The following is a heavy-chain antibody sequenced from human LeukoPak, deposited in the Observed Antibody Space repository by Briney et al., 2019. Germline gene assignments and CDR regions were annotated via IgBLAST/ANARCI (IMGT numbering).Heavy chain of an antibody. Sequence: PGGSLRLSCAASGFTFSSYAMHWVRQAPGKGLEWVAVISYDGSNKYYADSVKGRFTISRDNSKNTLYLQMNSLRAEDTAVYYCARAPGSSSSAEHFQHWGQGTLVTVSS. CDR2: ISYDGSNK. J-gene: IGHJ1*01. CDR3: ARAPGSSSSAEHFQH. D-gene: IGHD6-6*01. V-gene: IGHV3-30*04. CDR1: GFTFSSYA.